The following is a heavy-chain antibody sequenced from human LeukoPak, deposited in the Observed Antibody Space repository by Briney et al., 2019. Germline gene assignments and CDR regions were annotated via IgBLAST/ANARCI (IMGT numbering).Heavy chain of an antibody. V-gene: IGHV4-61*08. D-gene: IGHD6-13*01. Sequence: SETLSLTCTVSGGSVSNAGYYWTWIRQPPGKGLEWIGYINYSGSTTYNPSLNSRVTISVDTSKSQFSLRLSSVTAADTAVYYCARLRNSNWPYYLDYWGQGALVTVSS. CDR3: ARLRNSNWPYYLDY. CDR2: INYSGST. J-gene: IGHJ4*02. CDR1: GGSVSNAGYY.